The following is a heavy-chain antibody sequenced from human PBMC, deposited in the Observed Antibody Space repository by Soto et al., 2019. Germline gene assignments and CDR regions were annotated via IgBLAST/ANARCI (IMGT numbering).Heavy chain of an antibody. Sequence: QVQLQESGPGLVKPSETLSLTCTVSGGSISSYYWSWIRQPPGKGLKWIGYIYYSGSTNYNPSLKSRVTISVDTSKNQFSLKLSSVTAADTAVYYCARDSASSGPHPIYNLTDYYYYYMDVWGKGTTVTVSS. V-gene: IGHV4-59*01. J-gene: IGHJ6*03. D-gene: IGHD6-19*01. CDR2: IYYSGST. CDR1: GGSISSYY. CDR3: ARDSASSGPHPIYNLTDYYYYYMDV.